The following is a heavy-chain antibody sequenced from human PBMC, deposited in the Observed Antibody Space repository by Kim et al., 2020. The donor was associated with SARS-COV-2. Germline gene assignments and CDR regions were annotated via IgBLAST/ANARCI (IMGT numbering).Heavy chain of an antibody. Sequence: ASVKVSCKASGYTFTGYYMHWVRQAPGQGLEWMGRINPNSGGTNYAQKFQGRVTMTRDTSISTAYMELSRLRSDDTAVYYCARIVTMVRGTGVTSFDPWGQGTLVTVSS. V-gene: IGHV1-2*06. CDR2: INPNSGGT. J-gene: IGHJ5*02. CDR1: GYTFTGYY. CDR3: ARIVTMVRGTGVTSFDP. D-gene: IGHD3-10*01.